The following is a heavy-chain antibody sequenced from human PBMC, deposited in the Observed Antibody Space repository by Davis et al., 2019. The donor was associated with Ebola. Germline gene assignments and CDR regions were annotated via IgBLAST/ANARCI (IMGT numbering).Heavy chain of an antibody. CDR2: IYYSGST. J-gene: IGHJ6*02. CDR3: ARDKPAAKARPWVGLTNYGMDV. Sequence: PSETLSLTCTVSGGSISSGDYYWSWIRQPPGKGLEWIGYIYYSGSTYYNPSLKSRVTISVDTSKNQFSLKLSSVTAADTAVYYCARDKPAAKARPWVGLTNYGMDVWGQGTTVTVSS. V-gene: IGHV4-30-4*01. CDR1: GGSISSGDYY. D-gene: IGHD2-2*01.